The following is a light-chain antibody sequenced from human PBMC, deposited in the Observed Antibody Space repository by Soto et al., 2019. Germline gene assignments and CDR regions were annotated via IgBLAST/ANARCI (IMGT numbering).Light chain of an antibody. CDR1: SSDVGAYNY. Sequence: QSALTQPASVSGSPGQSITISCTGSSSDVGAYNYVSWYQQHPDKAPKLMIFDVSDRPSGVSSRFSASKSGNTASLTISGLQAEDEAEYYCGSFTTSSTVVFGTGTKSPS. J-gene: IGLJ1*01. CDR2: DVS. CDR3: GSFTTSSTVV. V-gene: IGLV2-14*03.